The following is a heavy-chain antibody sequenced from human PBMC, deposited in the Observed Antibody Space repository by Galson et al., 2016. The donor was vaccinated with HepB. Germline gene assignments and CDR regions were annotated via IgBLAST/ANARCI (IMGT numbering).Heavy chain of an antibody. V-gene: IGHV1-46*01. CDR1: GYAFSNFY. Sequence: SVKVSCKASGYAFSNFYIHWVRQAPGQGLEWMGRMNSGGDDFSYAQKFQDRVTLTRDTSTTTVYMELSSLTYDDTAVYYCAREGNVFEGAEYWGQGTLVSVSS. D-gene: IGHD3-16*01. J-gene: IGHJ4*02. CDR3: AREGNVFEGAEY. CDR2: MNSGGDDF.